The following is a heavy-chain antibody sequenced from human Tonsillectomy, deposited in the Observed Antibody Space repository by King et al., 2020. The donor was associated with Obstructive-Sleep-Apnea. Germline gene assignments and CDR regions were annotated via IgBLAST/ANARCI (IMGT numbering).Heavy chain of an antibody. V-gene: IGHV3-30*14. CDR1: GFTFRSYA. CDR2: ISYEGSKK. CDR3: AEDSAATGRVMNYYSTDV. Sequence: VQLVESGGGVVQPGRSLRLSCAASGFTFRSYAMHWLRQPPGKGLEWLSVISYEGSKKYYAESVKGRFTISRDNSDKMLYLQINSLRPKDTAVYYCAEDSAATGRVMNYYSTDVWGQGTTVIVSS. D-gene: IGHD6-25*01. J-gene: IGHJ6*02.